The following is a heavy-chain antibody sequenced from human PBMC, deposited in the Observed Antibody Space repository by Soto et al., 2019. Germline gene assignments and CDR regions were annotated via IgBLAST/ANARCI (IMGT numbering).Heavy chain of an antibody. J-gene: IGHJ5*02. V-gene: IGHV3-23*01. D-gene: IGHD6-19*01. CDR2: ISGSGGST. CDR3: ARGYSSGWYGGWFDP. CDR1: GFTFSSYA. Sequence: EVQLLESGGGLVQPGGSLRLSCAASGFTFSSYAMSWVRQAPGKGLEWVSAISGSGGSTYYADSVKGRFTISRDNSKNTLYLQMNSLRAEDTALYYCARGYSSGWYGGWFDPWGQGTLVTVSS.